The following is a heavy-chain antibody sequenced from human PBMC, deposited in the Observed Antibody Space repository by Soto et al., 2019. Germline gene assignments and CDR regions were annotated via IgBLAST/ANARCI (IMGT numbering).Heavy chain of an antibody. J-gene: IGHJ6*02. CDR1: GFTFGDYA. Sequence: EVQVVESGGGLVGPGRSLRLSCTGSGFTFGDYAMSWSRQAPGKGLEWVGVIRSKAYGETTDYAASVKGRFTILRDDSKSIAYLQMNSLQSEDTGVYYCTRYTYTSRYSYFGMDVWGHGTTVTVSS. D-gene: IGHD2-2*01. CDR2: IRSKAYGETT. V-gene: IGHV3-49*03. CDR3: TRYTYTSRYSYFGMDV.